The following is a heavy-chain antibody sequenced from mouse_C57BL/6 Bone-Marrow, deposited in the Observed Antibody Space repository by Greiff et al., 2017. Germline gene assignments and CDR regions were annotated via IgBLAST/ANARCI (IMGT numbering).Heavy chain of an antibody. D-gene: IGHD1-1*01. Sequence: VQLKQSGAELVRPGASVKLSCTASGFNIKDDYMHWVKQRPEQGLEWIGWIDPENGDTEYASKFQGKATITADTSSNTAYLQLSSLTSEDTAVYYCTTEVVADWGQGTTLTVSS. V-gene: IGHV14-4*01. CDR3: TTEVVAD. CDR2: IDPENGDT. CDR1: GFNIKDDY. J-gene: IGHJ2*01.